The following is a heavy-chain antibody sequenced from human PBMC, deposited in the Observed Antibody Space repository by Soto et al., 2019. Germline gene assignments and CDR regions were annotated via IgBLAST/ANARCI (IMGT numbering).Heavy chain of an antibody. CDR2: ISYDGSNK. CDR1: GFTFSSFG. V-gene: IGHV3-30*18. J-gene: IGHJ4*02. CDR3: AKDRGWSSADLDY. Sequence: LRLSCAASGFTFSSFGMHWVRQAPGKGLEWVALISYDGSNKYYADSVKGRFTISRDKSKNTLYLQMNSLRAEDTAVYYCAKDRGWSSADLDYWGQGTLVTVSS. D-gene: IGHD6-19*01.